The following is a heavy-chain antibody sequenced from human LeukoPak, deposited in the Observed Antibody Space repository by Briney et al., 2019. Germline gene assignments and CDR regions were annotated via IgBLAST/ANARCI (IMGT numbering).Heavy chain of an antibody. Sequence: SETLSLTCTVSGDSINSNYWSWIRQSPGKGLEWIGYIYHSGSTNYNPSLKSRVTISIGTSKNQFSLKLNSVTAADAAVYYCARSGNSSFDYWGQGTLVTVSS. CDR1: GDSINSNY. CDR3: ARSGNSSFDY. D-gene: IGHD2-2*01. CDR2: IYHSGST. J-gene: IGHJ4*02. V-gene: IGHV4-59*01.